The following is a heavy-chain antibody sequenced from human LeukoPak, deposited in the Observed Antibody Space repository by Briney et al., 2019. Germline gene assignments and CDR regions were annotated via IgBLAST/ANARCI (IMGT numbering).Heavy chain of an antibody. CDR1: GYSISSGYY. D-gene: IGHD3-10*01. V-gene: IGHV4-38-2*01. J-gene: IGHJ5*02. CDR3: ARPYGSGSYYSWFDP. CDR2: IYHSGST. Sequence: PSETLSLTCAVSGYSISSGYYWGWIRQPPGKGLEWIGSIYHSGSTYYNPSLKSRVTISVDTSKNQFSLKLSSVTAADTAVYYCARPYGSGSYYSWFDPWGQGTLATVSS.